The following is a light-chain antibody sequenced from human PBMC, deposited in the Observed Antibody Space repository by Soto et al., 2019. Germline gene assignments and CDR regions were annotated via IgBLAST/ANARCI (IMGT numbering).Light chain of an antibody. Sequence: EIVLTQSPAALSVSPGERATLSCRASQSVNTYLAWYQQKPGQAPRLLIYDASNRATGIPPRFSGSGSGTDFTLTIISLEPEDFAVYYCQQRSNWPFIFGQGTRLEIK. CDR3: QQRSNWPFI. V-gene: IGKV3-11*01. J-gene: IGKJ5*01. CDR1: QSVNTY. CDR2: DAS.